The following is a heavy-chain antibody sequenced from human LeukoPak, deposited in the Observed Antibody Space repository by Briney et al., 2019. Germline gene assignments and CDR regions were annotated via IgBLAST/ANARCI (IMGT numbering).Heavy chain of an antibody. CDR3: ASQLGYGSGTYYNKLSDY. D-gene: IGHD3-10*01. CDR1: GGSISSTSYY. V-gene: IGHV4-39*01. Sequence: SETLSLTCTVSGGSISSTSYYWGWIRQPPGEGLEWIGSIYYSGTTYYNPSLKSRVTISLDTSQNQFSLRLTSVTAADTAVYYCASQLGYGSGTYYNKLSDYWGQGTLLTVSS. J-gene: IGHJ4*02. CDR2: IYYSGTT.